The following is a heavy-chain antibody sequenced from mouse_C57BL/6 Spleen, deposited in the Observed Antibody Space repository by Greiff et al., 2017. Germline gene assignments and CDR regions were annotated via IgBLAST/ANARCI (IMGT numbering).Heavy chain of an antibody. CDR2: ISPGSGGT. V-gene: IGHV1-54*01. CDR1: GYAFTNYL. D-gene: IGHD2-1*01. J-gene: IGHJ2*01. Sequence: VQLQQSGAELVRPGTSVTVSCKASGYAFTNYLIEWVQQRPGQGLEWLGVISPGSGGTNNNEKFKGQATLTADKSSSTSYMQLSSLTSEDSAVYFCARYGNYPDYWGQGTTLTVSS. CDR3: ARYGNYPDY.